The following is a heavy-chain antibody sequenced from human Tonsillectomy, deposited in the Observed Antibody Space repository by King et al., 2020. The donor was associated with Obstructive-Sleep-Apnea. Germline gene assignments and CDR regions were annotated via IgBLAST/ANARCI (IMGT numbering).Heavy chain of an antibody. CDR3: ASFVFRDVQSDD. CDR1: GVSISSPTYY. V-gene: IGHV4-39*07. CDR2: MYSTGST. D-gene: IGHD3-10*01. Sequence: QLQESGPGLVKPSETLSLTCTVSGVSISSPTYYWGWIRQSPGKGLEWIGTMYSTGSTYHNPSLKSRVTMSLDMSKNQFSLKLNSVTAADTAVYYCASFVFRDVQSDDWAQGVLVTVSA. J-gene: IGHJ4*02.